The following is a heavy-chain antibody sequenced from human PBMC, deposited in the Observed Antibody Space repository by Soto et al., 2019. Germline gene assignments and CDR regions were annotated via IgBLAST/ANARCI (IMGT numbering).Heavy chain of an antibody. Sequence: SETLSLTCTVSGGSISSYYWSWIRQPPGKGLEWIGYIYYSGSTNYNPSLKSRVTISVDTSKNQSSLKLNSMTAADTAVYYCARHNYGSGSTYFDYWGQGTLVTVSS. D-gene: IGHD3-10*01. CDR1: GGSISSYY. CDR2: IYYSGST. CDR3: ARHNYGSGSTYFDY. J-gene: IGHJ4*02. V-gene: IGHV4-59*08.